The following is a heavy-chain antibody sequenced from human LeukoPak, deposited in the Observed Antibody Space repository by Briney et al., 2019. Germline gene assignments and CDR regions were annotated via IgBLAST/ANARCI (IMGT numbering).Heavy chain of an antibody. CDR3: AKGPGELLPDY. Sequence: GGSLRLSCAASGFTFSSYGMHWVRQAPGKGLEWVAVISYDGSNKYYADSVKGRFTISRDNSKNTLYLQMNSLRAEDTAVYYCAKGPGELLPDYWGQGTLVTVSS. D-gene: IGHD3-10*01. CDR2: ISYDGSNK. CDR1: GFTFSSYG. V-gene: IGHV3-30*18. J-gene: IGHJ4*02.